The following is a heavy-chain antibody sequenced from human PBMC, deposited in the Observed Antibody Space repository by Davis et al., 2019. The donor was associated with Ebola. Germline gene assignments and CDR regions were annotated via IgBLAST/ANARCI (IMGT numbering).Heavy chain of an antibody. D-gene: IGHD2-15*01. CDR1: GFSFKNYE. Sequence: GESLKISCAASGFSFKNYEMNWVRQAPGKGLEWLSYIYNGGSPTYYADSVKGRFTVSRDDAKNSLYLQMDSLRAGDTAIYYCARANSGCTGGGCFSGHWFDPWGQGTLVTVSS. J-gene: IGHJ5*02. V-gene: IGHV3-48*03. CDR3: ARANSGCTGGGCFSGHWFDP. CDR2: IYNGGSPT.